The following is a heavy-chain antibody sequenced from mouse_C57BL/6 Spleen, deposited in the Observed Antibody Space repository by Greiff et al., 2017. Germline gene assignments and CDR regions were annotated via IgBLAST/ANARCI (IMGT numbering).Heavy chain of an antibody. D-gene: IGHD1-1*01. J-gene: IGHJ3*01. CDR2: IDPEDGET. V-gene: IGHV14-2*01. Sequence: EVQLQQSGAELVKPGASVKLSCTASGFNIKDYYMHWVKQRTEQGLEWIGRIDPEDGETKYAPKFPGTATITADTSSNTAYLHLSSRTSEDTAVYYCAGWDLGTTVVWGQGTLVTVSA. CDR1: GFNIKDYY. CDR3: AGWDLGTTVV.